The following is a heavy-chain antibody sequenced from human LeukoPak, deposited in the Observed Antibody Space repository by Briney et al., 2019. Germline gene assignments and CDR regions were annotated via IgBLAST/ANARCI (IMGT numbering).Heavy chain of an antibody. J-gene: IGHJ3*02. CDR2: ISGSGGST. V-gene: IGHV3-23*01. Sequence: GGSLRLSCAASGFTFSSYAMSWVRHAPGKGLELVSAISGSGGSTYYADSVKGRFTISRDSSKNTLYLQMNSLRAEDTAVYYCAKDHTYCGGDCYVNDAFDIWGQGTMVTVSS. D-gene: IGHD2-21*01. CDR1: GFTFSSYA. CDR3: AKDHTYCGGDCYVNDAFDI.